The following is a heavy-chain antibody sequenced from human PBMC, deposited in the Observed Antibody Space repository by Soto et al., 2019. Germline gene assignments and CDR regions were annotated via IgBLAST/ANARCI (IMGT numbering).Heavy chain of an antibody. CDR1: GGSVSSGSYY. CDR2: IYYSGST. J-gene: IGHJ3*02. Sequence: SETLSLTCTVSGGSVSSGSYYWSWIRQPPGKGLEWIGYIYYSGSTNYNPSLKSRVTISVDTSKNQFSLKLSSVTAADTAVYYCARDLQRGYRYGYGAFDIWGQGTMVTVSS. D-gene: IGHD5-18*01. V-gene: IGHV4-61*01. CDR3: ARDLQRGYRYGYGAFDI.